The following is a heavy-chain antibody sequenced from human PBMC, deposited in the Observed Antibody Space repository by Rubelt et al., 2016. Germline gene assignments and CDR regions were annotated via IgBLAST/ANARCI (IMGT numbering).Heavy chain of an antibody. D-gene: IGHD5-12*01. CDR1: GGSISTYY. CDR2: IYHSGST. J-gene: IGHJ4*02. CDR3: ASKLYDYPYYFDC. Sequence: QVQLQESGPGLVKPSETLSLTCSVSGGSISTYYWSWIRQPPGKGLEWIGEIYHSGSTNYIPSLKSRVTISVDKSKNQFSLRLSSVTAADTAVYYCASKLYDYPYYFDCWGQGTLVTVSS. V-gene: IGHV4-59*12.